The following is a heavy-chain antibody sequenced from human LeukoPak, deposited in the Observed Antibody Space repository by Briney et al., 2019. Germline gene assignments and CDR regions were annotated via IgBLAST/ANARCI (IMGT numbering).Heavy chain of an antibody. J-gene: IGHJ5*02. CDR3: AKEMSSSSPDP. Sequence: GGSLRLSCAASGFTFSNYAMSWVRQASGKGLEWVSAISGSGDKSYYADSVKGRFTISRDNSRNTLYLQMHSLRAEDTATYYCAKEMSSSSPDPWGQGALVTVSS. D-gene: IGHD6-13*01. V-gene: IGHV3-23*01. CDR1: GFTFSNYA. CDR2: ISGSGDKS.